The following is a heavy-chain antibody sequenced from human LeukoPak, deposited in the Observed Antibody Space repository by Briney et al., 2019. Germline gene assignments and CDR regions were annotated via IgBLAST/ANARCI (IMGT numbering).Heavy chain of an antibody. V-gene: IGHV3-30*18. CDR1: GFTFSSYG. Sequence: GGSLRLSCAASGFTFSSYGMHWVRQAPGKGLEWVAVISYDGSNKYYADSVKGRFTISRDNSKNTLYLQMNSLRAEDTAVYYCAKESNYDFWSGYFDYWGQGTLVTVSS. D-gene: IGHD3-3*01. J-gene: IGHJ4*02. CDR2: ISYDGSNK. CDR3: AKESNYDFWSGYFDY.